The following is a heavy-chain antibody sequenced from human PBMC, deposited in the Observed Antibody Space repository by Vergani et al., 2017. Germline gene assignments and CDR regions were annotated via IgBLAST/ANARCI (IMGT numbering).Heavy chain of an antibody. CDR2: IYYSGST. CDR3: ARHKEQLVPGNYYYYYYMDV. D-gene: IGHD6-13*01. Sequence: QLQLQESDPGLVKPSETLSLTCTVSGGSIRSTFYYWGWIRQPPGKGLEWIGTIYYSGSTYYNPSLKSRVTISVATSKNPFSLKLNSVTAADTAVYYCARHKEQLVPGNYYYYYYMDVWGKGTTVTVSS. CDR1: GGSIRSTFYY. V-gene: IGHV4-39*01. J-gene: IGHJ6*03.